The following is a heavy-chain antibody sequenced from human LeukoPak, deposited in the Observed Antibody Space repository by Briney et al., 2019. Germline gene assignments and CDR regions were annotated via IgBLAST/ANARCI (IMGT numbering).Heavy chain of an antibody. CDR1: GFAFSSYA. Sequence: GGSLRLSCAASGFAFSSYAMTWVRQAPGKGLEWVGRIRSKTDDGTTQYAAPVKGRFSISKDDSQNTLYLQMNGLRPEDTAVYYCTTVGEIGSGSYFLRHWGQGTLLIVSS. V-gene: IGHV3-15*01. CDR3: TTVGEIGSGSYFLRH. J-gene: IGHJ4*02. CDR2: IRSKTDDGTT. D-gene: IGHD3-10*01.